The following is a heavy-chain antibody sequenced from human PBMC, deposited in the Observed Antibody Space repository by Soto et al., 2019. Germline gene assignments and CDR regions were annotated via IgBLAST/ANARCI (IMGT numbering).Heavy chain of an antibody. D-gene: IGHD5-18*01. J-gene: IGHJ4*02. V-gene: IGHV3-23*01. CDR3: AKDSWPRVDTAMVTFDY. CDR1: GFTFSSYA. Sequence: EVQLLESGGGLVQPGGSLRLSCAASGFTFSSYAMSWVRQAPGKGLEWVSAISGSGGSTYYADSVKGRFTISRDNSKNTLYLQMNSLRAEDTAVYYCAKDSWPRVDTAMVTFDYWGQGTLVTVSS. CDR2: ISGSGGST.